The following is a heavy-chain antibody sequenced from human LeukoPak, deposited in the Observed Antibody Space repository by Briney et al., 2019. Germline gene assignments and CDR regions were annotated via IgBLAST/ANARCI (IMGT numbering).Heavy chain of an antibody. Sequence: PGRSLRLSCVVSGFTFSTHGFHWVRQAPGKGLEWVSVIWHDGGRKEYADSVRGRFTISRDNSNLYLQMNSLRAEDTAIYYCARDIGNSGFNLDYWGQGTPVTVSP. CDR2: IWHDGGRK. D-gene: IGHD5-12*01. V-gene: IGHV3-33*01. CDR1: GFTFSTHG. J-gene: IGHJ4*02. CDR3: ARDIGNSGFNLDY.